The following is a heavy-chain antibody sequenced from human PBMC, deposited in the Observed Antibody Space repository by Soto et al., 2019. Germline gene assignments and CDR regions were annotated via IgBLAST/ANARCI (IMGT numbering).Heavy chain of an antibody. J-gene: IGHJ3*02. D-gene: IGHD6-19*01. CDR2: IFHSVNT. V-gene: IGHV4-4*02. CDR1: GVSVSSDNW. Sequence: QMRLQESGPGLVKPSGTLSLSCTVSGVSVSSDNWWRWVRQSPGKGLECIGAIFHSVNTTYNPSLKSRATISVDKSNNQFSLPLPSVTDADTAVYYCVKNGWYSADIWCHGTMVTVSS. CDR3: VKNGWYSADI.